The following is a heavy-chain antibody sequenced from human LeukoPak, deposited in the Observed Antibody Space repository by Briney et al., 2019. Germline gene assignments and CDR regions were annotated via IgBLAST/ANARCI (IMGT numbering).Heavy chain of an antibody. Sequence: GGSLRLSCSASGFTLNSYPVHWVPQAPGKGLECVSGISLNGGSTYYADSVKGRFTISRYNSKNTLYLQMSSLRAEDTAVYYCVKESGFMVAPNSAFDIWGQGTMVTVSS. V-gene: IGHV3-64D*06. CDR1: GFTLNSYP. CDR3: VKESGFMVAPNSAFDI. D-gene: IGHD4/OR15-4a*01. J-gene: IGHJ3*02. CDR2: ISLNGGST.